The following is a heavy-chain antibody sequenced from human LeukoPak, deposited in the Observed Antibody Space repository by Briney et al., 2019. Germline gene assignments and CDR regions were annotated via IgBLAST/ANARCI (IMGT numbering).Heavy chain of an antibody. J-gene: IGHJ3*02. D-gene: IGHD2-2*01. V-gene: IGHV4-59*01. CDR2: IYYSGST. Sequence: PSETLSLTCTVSGGSISSYYWSWIRQPPGKGLEWIGYIYYSGSTNYNPSLKSRVTISVDTSKNQFSLKLSSVTAADTAVYYWARAGYCSSTSCYHDAFDIWGQGTMVTVSS. CDR3: ARAGYCSSTSCYHDAFDI. CDR1: GGSISSYY.